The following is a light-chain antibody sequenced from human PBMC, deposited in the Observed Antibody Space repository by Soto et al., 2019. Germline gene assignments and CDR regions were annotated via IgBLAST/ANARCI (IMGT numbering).Light chain of an antibody. CDR2: GAS. J-gene: IGKJ1*01. CDR1: QTITSFY. Sequence: IVLTQSPGTLSLSPGERATLTCRASQTITSFYLAWYQQKPGQAPRLLIYGASTRATNIPARFSGRGSGTEFTLTITSLQSEDFAVYYCQQYNDWLWTFGQGTRVEIK. V-gene: IGKV3-15*01. CDR3: QQYNDWLWT.